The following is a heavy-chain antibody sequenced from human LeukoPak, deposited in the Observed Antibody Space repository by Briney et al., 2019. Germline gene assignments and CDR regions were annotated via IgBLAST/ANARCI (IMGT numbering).Heavy chain of an antibody. V-gene: IGHV3-30*04. D-gene: IGHD1-26*01. CDR1: GFTFSSYA. CDR2: ISYDGSNK. CDR3: ARVSRGKLDY. Sequence: GGSLRLSCAASGFTFSSYAMHWVRQAPGKGLEWVAVISYDGSNKYYADSVKGRFTISRDNSKNTLYLQMNSLRAEDTAVYYCARVSRGKLDYWGQGTLVTVSS. J-gene: IGHJ4*02.